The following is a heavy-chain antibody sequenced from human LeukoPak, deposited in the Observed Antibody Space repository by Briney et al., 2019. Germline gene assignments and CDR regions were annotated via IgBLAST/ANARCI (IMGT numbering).Heavy chain of an antibody. V-gene: IGHV3-23*01. D-gene: IGHD3-10*01. J-gene: IGHJ4*02. Sequence: PGGSLRLSCAASGFTLSSYAMSWVRQAPGKGLEWVSAISGSGGSTYYADSVKGRFTISRDNSKNTLYLQMNSLRAEDTAVYYCAKVKGLWFGELKNYFDYWGQGTLVTVSS. CDR3: AKVKGLWFGELKNYFDY. CDR2: ISGSGGST. CDR1: GFTLSSYA.